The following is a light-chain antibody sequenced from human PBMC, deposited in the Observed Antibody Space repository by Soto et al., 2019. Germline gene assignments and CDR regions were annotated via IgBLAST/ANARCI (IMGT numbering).Light chain of an antibody. CDR1: SSDVDDYRY. Sequence: SVLAQPRSVSGSPGQLLTTSCTGTSSDVDDYRYVSWYQQYPGKAPKLVIYDGNKRPSGVPDRFSGSNSGNTASLTISGLQAEDEADYYCCSYVTTPEIFGTGTKVTVL. J-gene: IGLJ1*01. CDR2: DGN. V-gene: IGLV2-11*01. CDR3: CSYVTTPEI.